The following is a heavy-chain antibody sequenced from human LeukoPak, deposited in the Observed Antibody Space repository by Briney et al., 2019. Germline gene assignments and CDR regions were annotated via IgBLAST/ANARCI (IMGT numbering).Heavy chain of an antibody. CDR2: ISDSGGST. Sequence: PGGSLRLSCAASGFTFSNHAMTWFRQAPGRGLEWVSGISDSGGSTYYADSVKGRFTISRDNSKNTLYLQMNSLRAEDTAVYYCEKSLSGGGYYFEYWGQGTLVTVSS. CDR1: GFTFSNHA. D-gene: IGHD3-10*01. V-gene: IGHV3-23*01. CDR3: EKSLSGGGYYFEY. J-gene: IGHJ4*02.